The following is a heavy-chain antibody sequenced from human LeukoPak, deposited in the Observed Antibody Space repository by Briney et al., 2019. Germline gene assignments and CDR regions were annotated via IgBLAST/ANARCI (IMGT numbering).Heavy chain of an antibody. CDR2: ISSSGSTI. V-gene: IGHV3-11*01. CDR1: GFTFSDYY. J-gene: IGHJ4*02. CDR3: ARAPYSGYAYYFDY. D-gene: IGHD5-12*01. Sequence: GGSLRLSCAASGFTFSDYYMSWIRQAPGKGLEWISYISSSGSTIYYADSVKGRFTISRDNAKNSLFLQMNSLRAEDTAVYYCARAPYSGYAYYFDYWGQGTLVTVSS.